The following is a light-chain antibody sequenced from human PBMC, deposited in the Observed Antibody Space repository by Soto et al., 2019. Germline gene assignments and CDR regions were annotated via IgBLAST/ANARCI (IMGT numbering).Light chain of an antibody. CDR3: QHYYNLPLT. Sequence: DIQMTQSPSSLSASVGDRVTITCQASQDIINYLNWYQQKPVKAAKLLIYDASNLETGVPSRFSGSGSGTDFTCTISSVQPEDIATYYCQHYYNLPLTFGGGTKVEI. CDR2: DAS. CDR1: QDIINY. J-gene: IGKJ4*01. V-gene: IGKV1-33*01.